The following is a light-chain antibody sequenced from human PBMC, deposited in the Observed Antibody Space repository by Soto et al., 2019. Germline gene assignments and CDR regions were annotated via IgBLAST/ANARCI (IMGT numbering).Light chain of an antibody. CDR2: EVN. V-gene: IGLV2-14*01. Sequence: QSALTQPASVSGSPGQSITISCTGTSSDVAFYNHVSWYQQHPGKAPKLLIYEVNNRPSGVSHRFSGSKSGNTASLTISGLQAEDEADYDCSSFASTHTYVFGTGTKLTVL. CDR3: SSFASTHTYV. CDR1: SSDVAFYNH. J-gene: IGLJ1*01.